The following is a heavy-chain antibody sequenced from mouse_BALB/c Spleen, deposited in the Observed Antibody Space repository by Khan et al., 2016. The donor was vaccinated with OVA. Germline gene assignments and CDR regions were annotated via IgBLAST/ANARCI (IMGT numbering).Heavy chain of an antibody. CDR2: ISSGSSTI. J-gene: IGHJ3*01. D-gene: IGHD2-12*01. V-gene: IGHV5-17*02. CDR1: GFTFSSFG. CDR3: AIRGPSEVFAY. Sequence: EVELVESGGGLVQPGGSRKLSCAASGFTFSSFGMHWVRQAPEKGLEWVAYISSGSSTIYYADTVKGRFTISRDNPKNTLLLQRTSLRSEDTAMYYCAIRGPSEVFAYWGQGTLVTVSA.